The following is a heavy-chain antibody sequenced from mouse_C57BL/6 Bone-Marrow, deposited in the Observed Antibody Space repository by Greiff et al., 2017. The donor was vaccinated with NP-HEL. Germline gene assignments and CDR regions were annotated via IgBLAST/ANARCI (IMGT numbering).Heavy chain of an antibody. Sequence: EVMLVESGGGLVQPGGSLKLSCAASGFTFSDYYMYWVRQTPEKRLEWVAYISNGGGSTYYPDTVKGRFTISRDNAKNTLYLQMSRLKSEDTAMYYCARRDYYGSSSEDWGTGTTVTVSS. CDR3: ARRDYYGSSSED. D-gene: IGHD1-1*01. V-gene: IGHV5-12*01. CDR2: ISNGGGST. CDR1: GFTFSDYY. J-gene: IGHJ1*03.